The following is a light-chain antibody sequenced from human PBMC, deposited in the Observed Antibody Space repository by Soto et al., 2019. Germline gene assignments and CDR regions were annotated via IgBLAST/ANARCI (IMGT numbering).Light chain of an antibody. V-gene: IGKV1-39*01. CDR3: QQSYSTPIT. CDR2: ASS. CDR1: QSISSG. J-gene: IGKJ5*01. Sequence: MPPPHSTLSAAVGARVTITCPASQSISSGLAWYQQKPGKAPKRLIYASSSLQRGVPSKFSGSGSGADVIHTISTLQSEDFATDYCQQSYSTPITFGQGTRL.